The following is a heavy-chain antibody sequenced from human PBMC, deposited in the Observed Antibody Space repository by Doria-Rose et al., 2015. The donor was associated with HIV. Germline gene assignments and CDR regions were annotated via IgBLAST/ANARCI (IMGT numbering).Heavy chain of an antibody. J-gene: IGHJ4*02. D-gene: IGHD3-3*01. V-gene: IGHV4-4*02. Sequence: QVQLQQWGAGLLKPSETLSLTCAVSGGSIGSSNWWSWVRQPPGKGLEWIGEIHHSGSTNYNPSLKSRVTISVDTSKNQFSLKLNSVTAADTAVYYCARAADYDFRTGSYYFDFWGQGTLVSVSS. CDR1: GGSIGSSNW. CDR3: ARAADYDFRTGSYYFDF. CDR2: IHHSGST.